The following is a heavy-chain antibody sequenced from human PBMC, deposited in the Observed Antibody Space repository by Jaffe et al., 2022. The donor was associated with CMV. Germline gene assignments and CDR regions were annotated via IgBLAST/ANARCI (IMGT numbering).Heavy chain of an antibody. CDR2: MNPNSGNT. V-gene: IGHV1-8*01. CDR3: ARSVWGSGWDAHYYYGMDV. J-gene: IGHJ6*02. Sequence: QVQLVQSGAEVKKPGASVKVSCKASGYTFTSYDINWVRQATGQGLEWMGWMNPNSGNTGYAQKFQGRVTMTRNTSISTAYMELSSLRSEDTAVYYCARSVWGSGWDAHYYYGMDVWGQGTTVTVSS. D-gene: IGHD3-10*01. CDR1: GYTFTSYD.